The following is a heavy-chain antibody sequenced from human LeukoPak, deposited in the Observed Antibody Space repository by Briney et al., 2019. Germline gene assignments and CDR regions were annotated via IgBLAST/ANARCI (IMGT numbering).Heavy chain of an antibody. CDR1: GVTFSNAW. D-gene: IGHD3-10*01. V-gene: IGHV3-15*01. CDR3: TTVLLWFGELSFDY. Sequence: GGSLRLSCAASGVTFSNAWMSWVRQAPGKGLEWVGRIKSKTDGGTTDYAAPVKGRFTISRDDSKNTLYLQMNSLKTEDTAVYYCTTVLLWFGELSFDYWGQGTLVTVSS. CDR2: IKSKTDGGTT. J-gene: IGHJ4*02.